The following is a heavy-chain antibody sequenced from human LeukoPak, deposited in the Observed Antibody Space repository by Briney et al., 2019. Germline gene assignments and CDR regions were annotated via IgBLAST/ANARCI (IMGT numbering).Heavy chain of an antibody. V-gene: IGHV5-51*01. D-gene: IGHD3-10*01. CDR2: IYPGDSDT. Sequence: GESLKISCKGSGYSLTSFCIGWVRQMPGKGLEWMGIIYPGDSDTRYSPSFQGQVTISADKSISTAYLQWSSLKASDTAMYYCARLLGYYGSGSYYPDYWGQGTLVTVSS. J-gene: IGHJ4*02. CDR3: ARLLGYYGSGSYYPDY. CDR1: GYSLTSFC.